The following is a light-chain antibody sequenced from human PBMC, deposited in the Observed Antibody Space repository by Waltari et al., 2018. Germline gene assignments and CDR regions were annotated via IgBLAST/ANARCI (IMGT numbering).Light chain of an antibody. Sequence: SSDLTQAPAVSVALGPTVRITCQGDSLRRYSSSRYQQRPGQAPILVLYGQNDRPSGIPDRFSSSTSGNTASLTITGAQAEDEADYYCHSRDTSSTRFFGGGTRLTV. CDR2: GQN. CDR1: SLRRYS. CDR3: HSRDTSSTRF. J-gene: IGLJ2*01. V-gene: IGLV3-19*01.